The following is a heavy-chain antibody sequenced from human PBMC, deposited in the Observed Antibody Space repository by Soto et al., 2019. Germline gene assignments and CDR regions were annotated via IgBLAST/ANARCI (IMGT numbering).Heavy chain of an antibody. Sequence: QVQLVESGGGVVQPGRSLRLSCAASGFTFSSYGMHWVRQAPGKGLEWVAVISYDGSNKYYADSVKGRFTISRDNSKNQLYLQMDRLRAGDTAGVFRAKGRGPLELNWFDPWGQGTLVTVSS. CDR2: ISYDGSNK. CDR3: AKGRGPLELNWFDP. J-gene: IGHJ5*02. CDR1: GFTFSSYG. V-gene: IGHV3-30*18. D-gene: IGHD1-7*01.